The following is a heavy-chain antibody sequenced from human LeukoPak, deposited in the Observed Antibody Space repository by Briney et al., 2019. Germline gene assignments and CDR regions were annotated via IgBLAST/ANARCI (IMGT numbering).Heavy chain of an antibody. CDR3: ARGQYQLLYGTFMLVWYYMDV. Sequence: SETLSLTCSVSGGSIRSLGYSWGWIRQPPGKGLEWIASMYYTGTTYYNPSLKSRVTMSVDTSKNQFSLKLSSVTAADTAVYYCARGQYQLLYGTFMLVWYYMDVWGKGTTVTVSS. J-gene: IGHJ6*03. V-gene: IGHV4-39*07. CDR1: GGSIRSLGYS. D-gene: IGHD2-2*02. CDR2: MYYTGTT.